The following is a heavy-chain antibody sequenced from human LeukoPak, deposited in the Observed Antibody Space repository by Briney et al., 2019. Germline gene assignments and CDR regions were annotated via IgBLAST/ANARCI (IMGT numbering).Heavy chain of an antibody. Sequence: GGSLRLSCAASGVTVSSNYMSWVCHGPGKGLEWVSVIYSGGSTNYVYSVKGRLPISRDNSKNTLYLQMNSLRAEDTAVYYCASTVIVVDHDAFDIWGQGTMVTVS. CDR1: GVTVSSNY. V-gene: IGHV3-53*01. CDR2: IYSGGST. J-gene: IGHJ3*02. D-gene: IGHD3-22*01. CDR3: ASTVIVVDHDAFDI.